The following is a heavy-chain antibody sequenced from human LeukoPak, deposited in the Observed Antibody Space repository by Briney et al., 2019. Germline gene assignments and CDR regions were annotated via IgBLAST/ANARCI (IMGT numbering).Heavy chain of an antibody. CDR2: IYSGGST. CDR1: GFTVSSNY. J-gene: IGHJ4*02. Sequence: PGGSLRLSCAASGFTVSSNYMSWVRQAPGKGLEWVSVIYSGGSTYYADSVKGRFTISRDNSKNTLYLQMNSLRAEDTAVYYCARARSAGYSSGWYPFYFDYWGQGTLVTVSS. D-gene: IGHD6-19*01. CDR3: ARARSAGYSSGWYPFYFDY. V-gene: IGHV3-66*01.